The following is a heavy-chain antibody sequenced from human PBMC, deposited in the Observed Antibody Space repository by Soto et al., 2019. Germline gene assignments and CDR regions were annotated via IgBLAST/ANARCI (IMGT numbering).Heavy chain of an antibody. CDR3: AKTFGSNWLPEY. CDR2: ISGSAGNT. D-gene: IGHD6-13*01. Sequence: GGSLRLSCAASGFTFCDYGLNWVRQAPGKGLEWVAAISGSAGNTYYADSVKGRFSTSRDNSKSTLYLDMNTLRVEDTAIYYCAKTFGSNWLPEYWGQGTLVTVSS. V-gene: IGHV3-23*01. CDR1: GFTFCDYG. J-gene: IGHJ4*02.